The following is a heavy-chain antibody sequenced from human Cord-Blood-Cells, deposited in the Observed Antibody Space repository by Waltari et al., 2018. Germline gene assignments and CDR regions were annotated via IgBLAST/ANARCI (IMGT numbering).Heavy chain of an antibody. CDR2: IYSGGST. J-gene: IGHJ3*02. CDR1: GFTVSSNY. Sequence: EVQLVETGGGLIQPGGSLRLSCEASGFTVSSNYMSWVRQAPGKGLEWVLVIYSGGSTYYADSVKGRFTISRDNSKNTLYLQMNSLRAEDTAVYYCASHTRTGDAFDIWGQGTMVTVSS. V-gene: IGHV3-53*02. D-gene: IGHD7-27*01. CDR3: ASHTRTGDAFDI.